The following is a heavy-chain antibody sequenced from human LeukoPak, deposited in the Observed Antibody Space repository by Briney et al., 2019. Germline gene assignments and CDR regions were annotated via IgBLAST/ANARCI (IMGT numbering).Heavy chain of an antibody. CDR1: GGSISSYY. Sequence: TSETLSLTCTVSGGSISSYYWSWIRQPPGKGLEWIGYIYYSGSTNYNPSLKSRVTISVDTSKNQFSLKLSSVTAADTAVYYCARDRGDDYGGPNGGFDYWGQGTLVTVSS. J-gene: IGHJ4*02. CDR2: IYYSGST. CDR3: ARDRGDDYGGPNGGFDY. D-gene: IGHD4-23*01. V-gene: IGHV4-59*01.